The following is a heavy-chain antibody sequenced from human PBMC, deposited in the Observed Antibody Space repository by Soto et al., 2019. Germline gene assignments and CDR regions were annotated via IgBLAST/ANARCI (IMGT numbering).Heavy chain of an antibody. D-gene: IGHD3-3*01. J-gene: IGHJ6*02. CDR2: IIPIFGTA. CDR3: AGSPRREFATGLITIFGVVPPYYYYGMDV. V-gene: IGHV1-69*13. CDR1: GGTFSSYA. Sequence: SVKVSCKASGGTFSSYAISWVRQAPGQGLEWMGGIIPIFGTANYAQKFQGRVTITADESTSTAYMELSSLRSEDTAVYYCAGSPRREFATGLITIFGVVPPYYYYGMDVWGQGTTVTVSS.